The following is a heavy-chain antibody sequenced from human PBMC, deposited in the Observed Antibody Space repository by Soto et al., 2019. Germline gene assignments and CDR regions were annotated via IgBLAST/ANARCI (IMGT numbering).Heavy chain of an antibody. V-gene: IGHV4-30-2*01. CDR2: TYHTGRA. Sequence: QLQLQESGSGLVKPSQTLSLTCTVSDDSISSHHLSWIRQPPGKGLEWIGYTYHTGRAFYNSSLKSRVSMSVDHSKNQISLNLRSVTAADTAIYYCVRDAGYGTLDYWGQGTLVTVSS. CDR1: DDSISSHHL. CDR3: VRDAGYGTLDY. J-gene: IGHJ4*02. D-gene: IGHD5-18*01.